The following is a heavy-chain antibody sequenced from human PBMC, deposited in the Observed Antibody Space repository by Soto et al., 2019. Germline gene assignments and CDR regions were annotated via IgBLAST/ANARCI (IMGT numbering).Heavy chain of an antibody. J-gene: IGHJ6*02. CDR3: ASYYDFWSAPITGGYYYYYGMDV. CDR2: IIPIFGTA. V-gene: IGHV1-69*13. CDR1: GGTFSSYA. D-gene: IGHD3-3*01. Sequence: ASVKVSCKASGGTFSSYAISWVRQAPGQGLEWMGGIIPIFGTANYAQKFQGRVTITADESTSTAYMELGSLRSEDTAVYYCASYYDFWSAPITGGYYYYYGMDVWGQGTTVTVSS.